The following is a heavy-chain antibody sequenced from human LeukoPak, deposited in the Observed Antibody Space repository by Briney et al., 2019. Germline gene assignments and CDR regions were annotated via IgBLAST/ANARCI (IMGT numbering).Heavy chain of an antibody. V-gene: IGHV1-69*01. CDR3: ASSTSSYSSSRYTDY. J-gene: IGHJ4*02. D-gene: IGHD6-13*01. CDR2: IIPIFGTA. CDR1: GGTFTSYA. Sequence: SVKVSCKASGGTFTSYAISWVRQAPGQGLEWMGGIIPIFGTANYAQKFQGRVTITADESTSTAYMELSSLRSDDTAVYCCASSTSSYSSSRYTDYWGQGTLVTVSS.